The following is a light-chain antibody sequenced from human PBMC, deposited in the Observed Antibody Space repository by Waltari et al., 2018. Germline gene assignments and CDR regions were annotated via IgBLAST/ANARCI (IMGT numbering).Light chain of an antibody. Sequence: QSALTQPSSVSGSPGQSITIPCPGTNRYVGDSNLSSWYPQRPGEGPTLIIYEVNNRPSGVSDRFSGSKSGTTASLSISDLQAEDEGDYYCSSYRAGSTLVFGGGTKVTVL. J-gene: IGLJ3*02. CDR2: EVN. V-gene: IGLV2-14*01. CDR1: NRYVGDSNL. CDR3: SSYRAGSTLV.